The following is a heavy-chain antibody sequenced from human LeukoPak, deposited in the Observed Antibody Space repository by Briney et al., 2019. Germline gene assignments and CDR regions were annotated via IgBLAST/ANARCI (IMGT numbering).Heavy chain of an antibody. CDR2: INPGGGST. CDR3: ARVEPLYSSSSGLLDY. D-gene: IGHD6-6*01. J-gene: IGHJ4*02. CDR1: GYTFTSYY. Sequence: ASVKVSCKASGYTFTSYYMHWVRQAPGQGLEWMGIINPGGGSTSYAQKFQGRVTMTRDTSTSTVYMELSSLRSEDTAVYYCARVEPLYSSSSGLLDYWGQGTLVTVSS. V-gene: IGHV1-46*03.